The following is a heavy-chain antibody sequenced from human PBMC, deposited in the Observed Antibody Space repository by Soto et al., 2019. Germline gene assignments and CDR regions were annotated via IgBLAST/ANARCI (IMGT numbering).Heavy chain of an antibody. Sequence: PGGSLRLSCAASGFTFFTYAMSWVRQAPGKGLEWVSSITDSGDSTYYADSVKGRFTISRDNSKNQLSLYLSSVTAADTAIYYCARGGGNYYREDYFDSWGRGTLVTVSS. D-gene: IGHD1-26*01. CDR3: ARGGGNYYREDYFDS. CDR1: GFTFFTYA. J-gene: IGHJ4*02. CDR2: ITDSGDST. V-gene: IGHV3-23*01.